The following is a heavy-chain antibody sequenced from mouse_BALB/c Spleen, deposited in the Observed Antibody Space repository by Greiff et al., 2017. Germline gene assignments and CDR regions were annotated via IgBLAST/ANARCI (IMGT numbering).Heavy chain of an antibody. D-gene: IGHD1-1*01. V-gene: IGHV5-17*02. CDR1: GFTFSSFG. Sequence: EVKLVESGGGLVQPGGSRKLSCAASGFTFSSFGMHWVRQAPEKGLEWVAYISSGSSTIYYADTVKGRFTISRDNPKNTLFLQMTSLRSEDTAMYYCASTHYYGSSPAWFAYWGQGTLVTVSA. J-gene: IGHJ3*01. CDR2: ISSGSSTI. CDR3: ASTHYYGSSPAWFAY.